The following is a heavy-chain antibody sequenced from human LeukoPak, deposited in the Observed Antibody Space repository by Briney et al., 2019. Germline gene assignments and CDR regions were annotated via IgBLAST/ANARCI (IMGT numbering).Heavy chain of an antibody. CDR3: AKDSSGYYWSAFDY. CDR2: ISGSGGSS. D-gene: IGHD3-22*01. J-gene: IGHJ4*02. Sequence: GGSLRLSCAASGFTFSSYAMSWVRQAPGKGLEWVSAISGSGGSSYYADSVKGRFTISRDNSKNTLYLQMNSLRAEDTAVYYCAKDSSGYYWSAFDYWGQGALVTVSS. V-gene: IGHV3-23*01. CDR1: GFTFSSYA.